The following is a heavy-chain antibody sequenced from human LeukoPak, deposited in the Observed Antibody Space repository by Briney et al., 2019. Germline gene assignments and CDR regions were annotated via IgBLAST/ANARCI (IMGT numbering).Heavy chain of an antibody. V-gene: IGHV4-39*01. D-gene: IGHD1-26*01. CDR2: IYYSGSV. CDR1: GFTFSSYSMN. Sequence: GSLRLSCAASGFTFSSYSMNWVRQPPGKGLEYIGSIYYSGSVYYNPSLRSRVTISLDTATKQLSLKLTSVTAADTAVYYCAKHNGGGIVSYVAPGPPDYFDHWGQGALVTVSS. CDR3: AKHNGGGIVSYVAPGPPDYFDH. J-gene: IGHJ4*02.